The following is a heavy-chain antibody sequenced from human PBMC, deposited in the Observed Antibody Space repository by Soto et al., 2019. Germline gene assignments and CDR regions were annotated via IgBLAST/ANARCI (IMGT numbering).Heavy chain of an antibody. J-gene: IGHJ5*02. D-gene: IGHD1-26*01. CDR2: IKSKTDGGTT. CDR1: GFIFSNAW. Sequence: EVQLVESGGGLVKPGGSLRLSCAASGFIFSNAWMSWVRQAPGKGLEWVGRIKSKTDGGTTDYAAPVKGRFTISRDDSKNTLYLEMNSLKTEDTAVYYCTAPSGSWFDPWGQGTLVTVSS. CDR3: TAPSGSWFDP. V-gene: IGHV3-15*01.